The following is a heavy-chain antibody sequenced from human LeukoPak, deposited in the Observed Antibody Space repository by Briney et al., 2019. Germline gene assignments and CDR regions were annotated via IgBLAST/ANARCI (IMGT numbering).Heavy chain of an antibody. CDR3: ARATYYYDSTHPNDAFDI. D-gene: IGHD3-22*01. CDR2: IIPIFGTA. CDR1: GGTFSSYA. Sequence: ASVKVSCKASGGTFSSYAISWVRQAPGQGLEWMGRIIPIFGTANYAQKFQGRVTITADESTSTAYMELSSLRSEDTAVYYCARATYYYDSTHPNDAFDIWGQGTMVTVSS. V-gene: IGHV1-69*13. J-gene: IGHJ3*02.